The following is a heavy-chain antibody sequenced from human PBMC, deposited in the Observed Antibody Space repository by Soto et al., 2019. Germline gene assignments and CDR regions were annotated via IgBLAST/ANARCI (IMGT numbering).Heavy chain of an antibody. V-gene: IGHV4-34*01. J-gene: IGHJ6*02. D-gene: IGHD5-18*01. Sequence: QVQLHQWGAGLLNPSETLFLTCAVSGGAFIDYSWSWIRQFPGRGLEWIGEITHSGSTNYNPSLKSRIAMSVDTSKRQFSLKMSSVTAADTAVYYCARDGIHLRYGMEVWGPGTTVTVAS. CDR3: ARDGIHLRYGMEV. CDR2: ITHSGST. CDR1: GGAFIDYS.